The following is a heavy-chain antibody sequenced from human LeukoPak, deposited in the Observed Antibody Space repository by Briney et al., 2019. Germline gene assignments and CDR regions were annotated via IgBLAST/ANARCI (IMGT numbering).Heavy chain of an antibody. V-gene: IGHV1-69*05. J-gene: IGHJ4*02. Sequence: ASVKVSCKASGGTFSSYAISWVRQAPGQGLEWMGGIIPIFGTANYAQKFQGRVTITTDESTSTAYMELSSLRSEDTAVYYCAFGTRSEYYDLWSGYYGFDYWGQGTLVTVSS. D-gene: IGHD3-3*01. CDR1: GGTFSSYA. CDR2: IIPIFGTA. CDR3: AFGTRSEYYDLWSGYYGFDY.